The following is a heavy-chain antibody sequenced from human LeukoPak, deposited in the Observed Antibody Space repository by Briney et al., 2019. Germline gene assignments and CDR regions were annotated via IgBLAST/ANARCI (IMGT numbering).Heavy chain of an antibody. V-gene: IGHV1-18*01. D-gene: IGHD3-3*01. Sequence: ASVKVSCKASGYTLTNHGISWVRQAPGQGLEWMGWSSVKDGHTDYAQNCQGRVTMTTDTSTSTAYMELRSLRSDDTALYYCARESYYYFWSGFRDYWGQGTLVTVSS. CDR3: ARESYYYFWSGFRDY. CDR1: GYTLTNHG. CDR2: SSVKDGHT. J-gene: IGHJ4*02.